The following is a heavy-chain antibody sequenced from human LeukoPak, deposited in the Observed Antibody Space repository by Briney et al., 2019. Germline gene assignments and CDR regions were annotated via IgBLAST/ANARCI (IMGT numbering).Heavy chain of an antibody. Sequence: SETLSLTCAVYGGSFSGYYWSWIRQPPWKGLEWIGEINHSGSTNYNPSLKSRVTISVDTSKNQFSLKLSSVTAADTAVYYCARSRSKYYFDYWGQGTLVTVSS. V-gene: IGHV4-34*01. CDR2: INHSGST. D-gene: IGHD6-6*01. J-gene: IGHJ4*02. CDR1: GGSFSGYY. CDR3: ARSRSKYYFDY.